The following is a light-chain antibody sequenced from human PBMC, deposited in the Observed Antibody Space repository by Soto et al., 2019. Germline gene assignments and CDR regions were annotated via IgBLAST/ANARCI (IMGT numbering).Light chain of an antibody. V-gene: IGKV3-15*01. CDR2: GAS. CDR3: QQYNNWS. Sequence: EIVLTQSPATLSVSPGERATLSCRASQSVSSNLAWYQQKPGQAPRLLIYGASTRATGIPDRFTGSDSGTEFTLTISSLQSEDFAVYYCQQYNNWSFGQGTRLEIK. J-gene: IGKJ5*01. CDR1: QSVSSN.